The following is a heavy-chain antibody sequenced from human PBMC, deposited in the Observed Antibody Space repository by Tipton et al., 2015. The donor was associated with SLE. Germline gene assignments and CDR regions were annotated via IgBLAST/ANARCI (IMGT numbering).Heavy chain of an antibody. CDR3: AKDAGVLLWFGESFDY. J-gene: IGHJ4*02. V-gene: IGHV3-48*03. CDR2: ISSSGTTI. CDR1: GFTLSSYE. Sequence: SLRLSCAASGFTLSSYEMNWVRQAPGKGLEWVSYISSSGTTIYYADSVKGRFTISRDNAKNSLYLQMNSLRAEDTAVYYCAKDAGVLLWFGESFDYWGQGTLVTVSS. D-gene: IGHD3-10*01.